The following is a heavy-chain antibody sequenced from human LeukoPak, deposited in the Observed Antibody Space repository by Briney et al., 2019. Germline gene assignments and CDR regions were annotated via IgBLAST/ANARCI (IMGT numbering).Heavy chain of an antibody. CDR2: INHSGST. V-gene: IGHV4-34*01. CDR3: ARVVGDYYYYYMDV. J-gene: IGHJ6*03. D-gene: IGHD2-15*01. CDR1: GGSFSGYY. Sequence: PSETLSLTCAVYGGSFSGYYWSWIRQPPGKGLEWIGEINHSGSTNYNPSLKSRVTISVDTSKIQFSLKLSSVTAADTAVYYCARVVGDYYYYYMDVWGKGTTVTISS.